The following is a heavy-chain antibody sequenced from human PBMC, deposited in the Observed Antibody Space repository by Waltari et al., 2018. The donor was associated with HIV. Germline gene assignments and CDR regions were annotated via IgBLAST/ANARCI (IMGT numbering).Heavy chain of an antibody. J-gene: IGHJ4*02. CDR1: GFSFSTYG. Sequence: QVQLVVSGGGVVQPGGSLRLSWVASGFSFSTYGLKWVRQAPGKGLDWVAVIWYDGSNKYYSDSVKGRFSIYRDNSKNTLYLQMNSLSAEDTAVYFCARDRVVVAATEFSMDYWGQGTLVTVSS. CDR2: IWYDGSNK. D-gene: IGHD2-15*01. V-gene: IGHV3-33*01. CDR3: ARDRVVVAATEFSMDY.